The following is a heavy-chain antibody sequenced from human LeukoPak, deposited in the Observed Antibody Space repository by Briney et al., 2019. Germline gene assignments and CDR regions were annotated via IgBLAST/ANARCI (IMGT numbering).Heavy chain of an antibody. CDR3: ARALYNFWSDYYFDY. Sequence: GGSLRLSCEASGFTFSSYWMTWVRQAPGKGLEWVANIKQDGSEKYYVDSVKGRFTISRDNAKNSLYLQMNSLRAEDTAVYYCARALYNFWSDYYFDYWGQGTLVTVSS. CDR1: GFTFSSYW. D-gene: IGHD3-3*01. CDR2: IKQDGSEK. J-gene: IGHJ4*02. V-gene: IGHV3-7*01.